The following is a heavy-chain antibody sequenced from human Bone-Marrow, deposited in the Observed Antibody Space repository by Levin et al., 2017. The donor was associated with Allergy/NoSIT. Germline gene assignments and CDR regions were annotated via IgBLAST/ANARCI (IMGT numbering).Heavy chain of an antibody. D-gene: IGHD6-13*01. V-gene: IGHV3-21*01. J-gene: IGHJ4*02. CDR1: GFTFSSYS. CDR3: ARDVAAAGSDY. Sequence: GGSLRLSCAASGFTFSSYSMNWVRQAPGKGLEWVSSISSSSSYIYYADSVKGRFTISRDNAKNSLYLQMNSLRAEDTAVYYCARDVAAAGSDYWGQGTLVTVSS. CDR2: ISSSSSYI.